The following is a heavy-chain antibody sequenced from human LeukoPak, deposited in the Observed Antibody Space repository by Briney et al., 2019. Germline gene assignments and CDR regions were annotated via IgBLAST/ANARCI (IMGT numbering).Heavy chain of an antibody. J-gene: IGHJ2*01. CDR3: ARSTHVEMATSRFFDL. D-gene: IGHD5-24*01. CDR2: INPRGGSA. CDR1: GYTLTKFF. V-gene: IGHV1-46*01. Sequence: ASVKVSCKASGYTLTKFFVDWVRQAPGQGPEWMGIINPRGGSASYAPKFQGRVTMTRDTSTSTVPMELSSLTSDDTAMYYCARSTHVEMATSRFFDLWGRGTLVTVSS.